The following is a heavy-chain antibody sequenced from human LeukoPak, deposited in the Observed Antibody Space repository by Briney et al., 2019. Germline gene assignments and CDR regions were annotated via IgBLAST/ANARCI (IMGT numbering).Heavy chain of an antibody. V-gene: IGHV3-53*04. CDR2: IDSRDNT. J-gene: IGHJ5*02. CDR3: ASESTPLRGAFDP. D-gene: IGHD5-24*01. Sequence: AGGSLRLSCAASGFTVRNNHMSWVRQAPGKGLEWVSVIDSRDNTYHADSVKGRFTISRHTSKNTLYHQMNSLRAEDTAVYYCASESTPLRGAFDPWGPGTLVTVSS. CDR1: GFTVRNNH.